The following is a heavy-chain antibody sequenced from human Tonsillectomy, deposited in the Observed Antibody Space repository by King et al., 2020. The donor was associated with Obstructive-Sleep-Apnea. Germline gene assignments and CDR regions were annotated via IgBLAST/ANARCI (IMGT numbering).Heavy chain of an antibody. D-gene: IGHD2-21*02. CDR2: IKQDGSEE. Sequence: VQLVESGGGLVQPGGSLRLACVASGFSFSSHWMSGVRQAPGKGLEWVANIKQDGSEEYFVDSVNGRSTISRDNAKNSVYLQMNSLRVEDTAVYYCARHPYCGGDCYSLDYWGQGTLVTVSS. V-gene: IGHV3-7*03. CDR1: GFSFSSHW. J-gene: IGHJ4*02. CDR3: ARHPYCGGDCYSLDY.